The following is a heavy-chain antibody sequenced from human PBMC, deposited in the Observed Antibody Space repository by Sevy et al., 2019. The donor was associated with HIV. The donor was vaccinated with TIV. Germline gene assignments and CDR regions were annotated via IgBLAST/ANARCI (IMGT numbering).Heavy chain of an antibody. Sequence: GGSLRLSCAVSGFTFSDYYMSWIRQAPGKGLEWVSDISSGSTYTKYADYVKGRFTISRDNAKNSLYLQMNSLRVEDTAVYYCSRDRRNYAGQYFDYWGQGTLVTVSS. CDR3: SRDRRNYAGQYFDY. D-gene: IGHD1-7*01. CDR2: ISSGSTYT. V-gene: IGHV3-11*06. J-gene: IGHJ4*02. CDR1: GFTFSDYY.